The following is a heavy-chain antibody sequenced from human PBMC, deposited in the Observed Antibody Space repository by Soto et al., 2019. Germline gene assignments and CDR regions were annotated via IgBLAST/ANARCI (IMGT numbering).Heavy chain of an antibody. CDR1: GGSFSGYY. CDR3: ARGGYCSGGSCWRFQYGMDV. Sequence: TSETLSLTCAVYGGSFSGYYWSWIRQPPGKGLEWIGEINHSGSTNYNPSLKSRVTISVDTSKNQFSLKLSSVTAADTAVYYCARGGYCSGGSCWRFQYGMDVWGQGTTVTVSS. D-gene: IGHD2-15*01. CDR2: INHSGST. V-gene: IGHV4-34*01. J-gene: IGHJ6*02.